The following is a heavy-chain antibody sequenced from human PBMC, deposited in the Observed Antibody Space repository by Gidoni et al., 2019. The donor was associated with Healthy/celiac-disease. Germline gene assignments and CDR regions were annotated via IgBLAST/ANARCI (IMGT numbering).Heavy chain of an antibody. D-gene: IGHD6-13*01. J-gene: IGHJ5*02. CDR3: ARGYGSSWYNWFDP. CDR1: GGSISSGGYS. Sequence: QLQLQESCSGLVKPSQTLSLTCAVSGGSISSGGYSWSWIRQPPGKGLEWIGYIYHSGSTYYNPSLKSRVTISVDRSKNQFSLKLSSVTAADTAVYYCARGYGSSWYNWFDPWGQGTLVTVSS. V-gene: IGHV4-30-2*01. CDR2: IYHSGST.